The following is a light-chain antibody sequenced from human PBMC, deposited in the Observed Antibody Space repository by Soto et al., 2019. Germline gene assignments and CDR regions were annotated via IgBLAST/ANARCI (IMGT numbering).Light chain of an antibody. CDR2: AAY. V-gene: IGKV3-15*01. CDR3: QQYNNWPPLT. Sequence: EIVMTQSPATLSVSPGEGATLSCRASQSVSSNLAWYQQKPGQAPRLLIYAAYTRATGIPARFRCSGSGTEFTLTITSLQSEDFAVYYCQQYNNWPPLTFGGGTKVEIK. CDR1: QSVSSN. J-gene: IGKJ4*01.